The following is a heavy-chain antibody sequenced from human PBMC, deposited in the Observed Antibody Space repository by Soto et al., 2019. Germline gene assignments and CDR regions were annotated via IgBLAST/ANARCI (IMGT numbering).Heavy chain of an antibody. J-gene: IGHJ4*02. CDR1: GFTFSDYY. CDR2: ISSSGSTI. Sequence: GGSLRLSCAASGFTFSDYYMSWIRQAPGKGLEWVSYISSSGSTIYYADSVKGRFTISRDNAKNSLYLQMNSLRAEDTAVYYCARVRGYCSSTSCYPLYYFDYWGQGTLVTVSS. D-gene: IGHD2-2*01. V-gene: IGHV3-11*01. CDR3: ARVRGYCSSTSCYPLYYFDY.